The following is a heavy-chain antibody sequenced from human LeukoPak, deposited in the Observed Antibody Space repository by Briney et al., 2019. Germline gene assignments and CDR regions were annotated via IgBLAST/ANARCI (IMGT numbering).Heavy chain of an antibody. V-gene: IGHV1-8*02. D-gene: IGHD3-22*01. CDR1: GYTFTGYY. CDR2: MNPNSGNT. Sequence: GASVKVSCKASGYTFTGYYMHWVRQATGQGLEWMGWMNPNSGNTGFAQKFQGRVSMTRNSSISTAYMELSSLRSEDTAVYYCAREASGYNPAPFEYWGQGTLVTVSS. CDR3: AREASGYNPAPFEY. J-gene: IGHJ4*02.